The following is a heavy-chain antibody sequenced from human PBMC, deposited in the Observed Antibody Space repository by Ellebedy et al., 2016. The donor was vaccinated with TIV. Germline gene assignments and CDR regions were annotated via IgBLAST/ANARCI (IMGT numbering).Heavy chain of an antibody. Sequence: GGSLRLSCAASRFTISDYSMSWIRQAPGKGLEWISYITDGGGTTYYADSVKGRFTISRDNIHNSLYLQMNSLRDEDTALYYCAKDRGVGGAFHIWGQGTMVTVSS. J-gene: IGHJ3*02. CDR1: RFTISDYS. CDR3: AKDRGVGGAFHI. D-gene: IGHD3-10*01. CDR2: ITDGGGTT. V-gene: IGHV3-11*01.